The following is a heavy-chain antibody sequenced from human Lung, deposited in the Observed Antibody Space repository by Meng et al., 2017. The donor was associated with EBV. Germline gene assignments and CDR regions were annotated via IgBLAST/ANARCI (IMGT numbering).Heavy chain of an antibody. V-gene: IGHV3-21*01. CDR2: ISSSGSYI. Sequence: EVQLVESGGGLVKPGGSLRLSCAASEFPFSGYSMNWVRQAPGKGLEWVSSISSSGSYIYYADSVKGRFTISRDNAKNSLYLQLNSLRAEDTAVYYCARDNMYYYDSSGYFNAFDIWGQGTMVTVST. D-gene: IGHD3-22*01. CDR3: ARDNMYYYDSSGYFNAFDI. CDR1: EFPFSGYS. J-gene: IGHJ3*02.